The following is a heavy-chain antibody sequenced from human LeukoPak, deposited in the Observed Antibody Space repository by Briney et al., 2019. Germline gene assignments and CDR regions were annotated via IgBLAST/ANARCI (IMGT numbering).Heavy chain of an antibody. CDR1: GGSISSSSYY. J-gene: IGHJ6*03. CDR3: ASTPAVTTRGIYYMDV. Sequence: SETLSLTCTVSGGSISSSSYYWGWIRQPPGKGLEWIESIYYSGSTYYNPSLKSRVTIPVDTSKNQFSLKLSSVTAADTAVYYCASTPAVTTRGIYYMDVWGKGTTVTVSS. D-gene: IGHD4-17*01. CDR2: IYYSGST. V-gene: IGHV4-39*01.